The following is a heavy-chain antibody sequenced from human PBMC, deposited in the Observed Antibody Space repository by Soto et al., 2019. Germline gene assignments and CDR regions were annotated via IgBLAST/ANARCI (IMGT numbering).Heavy chain of an antibody. Sequence: TSETLSLTCTVSGDSISAYSGSWVRQPPGKGLEWIGNIHYNGSTNYNPSLKSRVTISVDTSKNQFSLKLTSVTAADTAVYYCARDKITGLFDYWGQGTLVTVS. J-gene: IGHJ4*02. CDR3: ARDKITGLFDY. CDR1: GDSISAYS. D-gene: IGHD2-8*02. V-gene: IGHV4-59*12. CDR2: IHYNGST.